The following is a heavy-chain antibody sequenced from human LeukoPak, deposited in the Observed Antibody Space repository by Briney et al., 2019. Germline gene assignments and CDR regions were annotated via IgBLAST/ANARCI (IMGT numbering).Heavy chain of an antibody. D-gene: IGHD5-18*01. CDR2: IYYSGST. CDR3: ASTRIQLWSAIDY. V-gene: IGHV4-59*01. J-gene: IGHJ4*02. CDR1: GGSISSYY. Sequence: PSETLSLTCTVSGGSISSYYWSWIRQPPGKGLEWIGYIYYSGSTNYNPSLKSRVTISVDTSKNQFSLKLSSVTAADTAVYYCASTRIQLWSAIDYWGQGTLVTVSS.